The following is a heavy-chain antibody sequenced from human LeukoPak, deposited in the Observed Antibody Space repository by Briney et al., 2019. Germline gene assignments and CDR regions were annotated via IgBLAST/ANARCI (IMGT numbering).Heavy chain of an antibody. Sequence: GASVTVSYKASVYTFTSYGISWVRQAPGQGLEWMGWISAYSGNTNYAQKLQGRVTLTTDTSTSTAYTELGSLRSDDAAVYYCARGTMVRGVIIAGLDYWGQGTLVTVSS. CDR1: VYTFTSYG. CDR2: ISAYSGNT. CDR3: ARGTMVRGVIIAGLDY. J-gene: IGHJ4*02. D-gene: IGHD3-10*01. V-gene: IGHV1-18*01.